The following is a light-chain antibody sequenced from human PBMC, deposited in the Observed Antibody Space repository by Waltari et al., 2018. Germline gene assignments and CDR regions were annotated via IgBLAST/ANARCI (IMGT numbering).Light chain of an antibody. CDR1: QSVSPY. CDR2: HAS. J-gene: IGKJ1*01. CDR3: QHYLRLPAT. Sequence: EIVLTQSPGTLSLSPGERATLSCRASQSVSPYLAWYQQKPGQAPRLLIYHASTRATGIPDRFSGSGSGTDFSLTISRLEPEDFAVYHCQHYLRLPATFGQGTKVEIK. V-gene: IGKV3-20*01.